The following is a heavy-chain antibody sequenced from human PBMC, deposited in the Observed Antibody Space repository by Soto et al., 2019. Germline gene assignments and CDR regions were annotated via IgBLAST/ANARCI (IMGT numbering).Heavy chain of an antibody. V-gene: IGHV3-23*01. J-gene: IGHJ4*01. CDR3: AKGVTGGVTKWRGSDY. D-gene: IGHD3-3*01. CDR2: ISGSGAGT. Sequence: EVQLLESGGGLVQPGGSLRLSCSASGFSFSRCAMNWVRQAPGKGLEWVSAISGSGAGTYYADSVRGRFTISRDNSKNTLYLQLNSLRAADTAVYYCAKGVTGGVTKWRGSDYWGQGALVTVSS. CDR1: GFSFSRCA.